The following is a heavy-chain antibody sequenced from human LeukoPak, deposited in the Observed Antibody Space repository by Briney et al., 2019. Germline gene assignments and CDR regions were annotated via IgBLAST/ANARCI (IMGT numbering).Heavy chain of an antibody. J-gene: IGHJ4*02. CDR1: GFTYSSYG. CDR2: ISYDGSNK. V-gene: IGHV3-30*03. CDR3: ARGDLDGSNFDY. D-gene: IGHD3-10*01. Sequence: TGGSLRLSCAASGFTYSSYGMHWVRQAPGKGLEWVAVISYDGSNKYYADSVKGRFTISRDNAKNSLYLQMNSLRAEDTAVYYCARGDLDGSNFDYWGQGTLVTVSS.